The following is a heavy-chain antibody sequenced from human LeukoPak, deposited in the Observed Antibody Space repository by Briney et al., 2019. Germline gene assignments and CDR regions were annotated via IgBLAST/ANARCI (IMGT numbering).Heavy chain of an antibody. CDR3: ARGGYRQLAYFDY. V-gene: IGHV3-20*04. CDR1: GFTFDDYG. J-gene: IGHJ4*02. Sequence: GGSLRLSCEASGFTFDDYGMTWVRQVPGKGLEWISSINWNGGTTSYADSVKGRFTISRDNDKNSLYLQMNSLRAEDTALYYRARGGYRQLAYFDYWGQGALVTVSS. CDR2: INWNGGTT. D-gene: IGHD3-16*02.